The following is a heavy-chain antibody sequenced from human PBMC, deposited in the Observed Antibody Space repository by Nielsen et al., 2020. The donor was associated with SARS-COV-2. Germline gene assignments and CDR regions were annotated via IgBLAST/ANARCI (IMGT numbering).Heavy chain of an antibody. CDR2: ISGSGGST. CDR3: ARELGEARGVIGYHYYGMDV. J-gene: IGHJ6*02. D-gene: IGHD3-10*01. Sequence: WIRQPPGKGLEWVSAISGSGGSTYYADSVKGRFTISRDNSKNTLYLQMNSLRPEDTAMYYCARELGEARGVIGYHYYGMDVWGQGTTVTVSS. V-gene: IGHV3-23*01.